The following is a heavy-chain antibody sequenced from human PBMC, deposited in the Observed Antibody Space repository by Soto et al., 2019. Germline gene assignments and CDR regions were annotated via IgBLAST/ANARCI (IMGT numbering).Heavy chain of an antibody. CDR1: GGSINTYY. CDR3: AREHKVVNDFKF. Sequence: QVQLQESGPGLVKPSETLSLSCTVSGGSINTYYWNWIRQPAGKGLEWIGRIYSSGATNYNPSLKSRVTMSTDTSTNHFSLRLSSVTPADTAVYYCAREHKVVNDFKFWGQGILVTVSS. D-gene: IGHD2-15*01. V-gene: IGHV4-4*07. CDR2: IYSSGAT. J-gene: IGHJ4*02.